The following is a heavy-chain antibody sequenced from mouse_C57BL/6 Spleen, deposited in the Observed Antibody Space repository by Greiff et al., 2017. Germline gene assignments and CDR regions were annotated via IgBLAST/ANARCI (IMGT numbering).Heavy chain of an antibody. Sequence: VQLQQSGPELVKPGASVKISCKASGYAFSSSWMNWVKQRTGKGLEWIGRIYPGDGDTKYNGKFKGKATLTADKSSRTAYMQLSGLTSEDSAVYFCASVDGYYEDYWGQGTTLTVSS. CDR3: ASVDGYYEDY. V-gene: IGHV1-82*01. CDR1: GYAFSSSW. J-gene: IGHJ2*01. CDR2: IYPGDGDT. D-gene: IGHD2-3*01.